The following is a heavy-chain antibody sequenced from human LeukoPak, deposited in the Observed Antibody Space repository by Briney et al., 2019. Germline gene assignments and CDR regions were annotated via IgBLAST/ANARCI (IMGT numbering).Heavy chain of an antibody. J-gene: IGHJ4*02. V-gene: IGHV3-7*01. CDR1: GFTFSSYW. D-gene: IGHD1-26*01. CDR2: IKQDGSEN. CDR3: ARDPLSSVVGATL. Sequence: GGSLRLSCAASGFTFSSYWMSWVRQSPGKGLEWVANIKQDGSENYYVDSVKGRFTISRDNAKNSLYLQMNSLRAEDTAVYYCARDPLSSVVGATLWGQGTLGTVSS.